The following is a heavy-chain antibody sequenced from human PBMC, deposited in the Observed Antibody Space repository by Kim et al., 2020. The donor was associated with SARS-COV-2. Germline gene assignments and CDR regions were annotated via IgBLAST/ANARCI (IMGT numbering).Heavy chain of an antibody. V-gene: IGHV4-59*01. J-gene: IGHJ6*02. CDR2: IYYSGST. CDR1: GGSISSYY. Sequence: SETLSLTCTVSGGSISSYYWSWIRQPPGKGLEWIGYIYYSGSTNYNPSLKSRVTISVDTSKNQFSLKLSSVTAADTAVYYCARLGAPLAVAGLEQYYYGMDVWGQGTTVTVSS. D-gene: IGHD6-19*01. CDR3: ARLGAPLAVAGLEQYYYGMDV.